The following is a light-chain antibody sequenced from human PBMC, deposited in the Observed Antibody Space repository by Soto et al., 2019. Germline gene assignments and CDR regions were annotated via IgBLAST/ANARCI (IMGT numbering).Light chain of an antibody. CDR2: DAS. Sequence: DIQMTQSPSTLSASVGDSVTITCRASQSISSWLDWYQQRPGKAPKFLIYDASSLQSGVPSRFSGSGSGTEFTLTISSLQPDDFATYYCQQYNIYPLTFGHGTEVEIK. J-gene: IGKJ1*01. CDR3: QQYNIYPLT. V-gene: IGKV1-5*01. CDR1: QSISSW.